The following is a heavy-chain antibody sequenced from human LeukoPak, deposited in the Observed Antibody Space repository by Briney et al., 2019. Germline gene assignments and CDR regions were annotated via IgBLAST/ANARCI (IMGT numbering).Heavy chain of an antibody. CDR1: GFTFSRLG. D-gene: IGHD2-21*02. Sequence: PGGSLRLPCAASGFTFSRLGMQWVRQAPGKGLEWVAVIHNDGTQGQYGDSVKGRFTISKDNSQNTLHLQLNNLRDADTGVYYCAKEGDEFRGYLDVWGKGTTVTVSS. J-gene: IGHJ6*03. V-gene: IGHV3-30*02. CDR3: AKEGDEFRGYLDV. CDR2: IHNDGTQG.